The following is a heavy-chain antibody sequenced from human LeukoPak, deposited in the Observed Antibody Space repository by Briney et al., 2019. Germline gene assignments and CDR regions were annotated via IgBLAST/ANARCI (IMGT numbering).Heavy chain of an antibody. V-gene: IGHV4-34*01. CDR2: INHSGST. CDR1: GGSFSGYY. Sequence: SETPSLTCAVYGGSFSGYYWSWIRQPPGKGLEWIGEINHSGSTNYNPSLKSRVTISVDTSKNQFSLKLSSVTAADTAVYYCARNWYYYDSSGNLDYWGQGTLVTVSS. CDR3: ARNWYYYDSSGNLDY. J-gene: IGHJ4*02. D-gene: IGHD3-22*01.